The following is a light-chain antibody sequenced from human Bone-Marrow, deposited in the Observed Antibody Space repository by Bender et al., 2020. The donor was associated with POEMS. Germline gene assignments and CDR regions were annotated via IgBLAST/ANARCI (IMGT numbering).Light chain of an antibody. Sequence: QSVLTQPPSVSGTPGQRVTISCSGIGSNIGGYPVNWYQQLPGTAPRLLIYTNNERPSGVPDRFSGSKSGTSASLAITGLQAEDEADFYCCSYADNSVWVFGGGTKLTVL. CDR2: TNN. J-gene: IGLJ3*02. V-gene: IGLV1-44*01. CDR3: CSYADNSVWV. CDR1: GSNIGGYP.